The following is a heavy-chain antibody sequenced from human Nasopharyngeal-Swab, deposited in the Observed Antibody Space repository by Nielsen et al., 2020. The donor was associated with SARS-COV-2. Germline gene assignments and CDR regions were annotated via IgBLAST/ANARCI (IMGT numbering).Heavy chain of an antibody. D-gene: IGHD3-10*01. J-gene: IGHJ4*01. V-gene: IGHV4-31*03. CDR1: GGSISSGGYY. CDR2: IYYSGST. Sequence: SETLSLACTVSGGSISSGGYYWSWIRQHPGKGLEWIGYIYYSGSTYYNPSLKSRVTISVDTSKNQFSLKLSSVTAADTAVYYCARGGRFGKFDYWGQGTLVTVSS. CDR3: ARGGRFGKFDY.